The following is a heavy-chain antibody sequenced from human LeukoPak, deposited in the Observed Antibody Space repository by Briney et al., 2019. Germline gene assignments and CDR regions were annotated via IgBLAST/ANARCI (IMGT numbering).Heavy chain of an antibody. CDR1: GYTFSGYY. Sequence: ASVKVSCKASGYTFSGYYMHWVRQAPGQGLEWMGRINPNIGGTNYAQKFQGRVTMTRDTSISTAYMELSRLRSDDTAVYYCARSYCSGGSCYVSDYWGQGTLVTVSS. CDR3: ARSYCSGGSCYVSDY. V-gene: IGHV1-2*06. D-gene: IGHD2-15*01. CDR2: INPNIGGT. J-gene: IGHJ4*02.